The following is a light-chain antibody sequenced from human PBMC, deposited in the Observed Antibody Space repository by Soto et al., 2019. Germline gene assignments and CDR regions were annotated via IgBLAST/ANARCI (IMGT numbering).Light chain of an antibody. V-gene: IGLV1-44*01. CDR2: ANN. Sequence: QSVLTQPPSASGTPGQRVTISCSGSSSNIGSNTVNWYQQLPGTAPKLLLHANNQRPSGVPDRFSGSKSGTSASLAISWLQSEEADYYCAAWDDSLNAYVFGTGTKVTVL. CDR1: SSNIGSNT. J-gene: IGLJ1*01. CDR3: AAWDDSLNAYV.